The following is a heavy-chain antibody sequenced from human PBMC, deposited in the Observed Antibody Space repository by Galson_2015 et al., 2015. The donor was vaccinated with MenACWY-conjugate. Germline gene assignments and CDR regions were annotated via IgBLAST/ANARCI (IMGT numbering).Heavy chain of an antibody. CDR1: GFVFSDYC. J-gene: IGHJ6*02. D-gene: IGHD2-21*01. Sequence: SLRLSCAASGFVFSDYCMHWVRQAPGKGLECVSRICAGGISIVYGEAVRGRFTISRDDAENTLYLQMDGLRADDTAVYFCVRGSMWWKFIDIWGQGTTVTVSS. CDR2: ICAGGISI. V-gene: IGHV3-74*03. CDR3: VRGSMWWKFIDI.